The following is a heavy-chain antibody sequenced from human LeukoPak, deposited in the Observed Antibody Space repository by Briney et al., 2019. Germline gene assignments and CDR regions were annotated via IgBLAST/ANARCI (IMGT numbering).Heavy chain of an antibody. V-gene: IGHV3-7*03. CDR3: ARGRTYCPY. Sequence: GGSLRLSCEGSGFMFRDYWMSWVRQAPGKGLEWVANIKEDGSEKNYVDSVKGRFTISRDNARNSLYLQMNSLRTEDTAVYYCARGRTYCPYWGQGTLVTVSS. D-gene: IGHD2-21*02. CDR2: IKEDGSEK. CDR1: GFMFRDYW. J-gene: IGHJ4*02.